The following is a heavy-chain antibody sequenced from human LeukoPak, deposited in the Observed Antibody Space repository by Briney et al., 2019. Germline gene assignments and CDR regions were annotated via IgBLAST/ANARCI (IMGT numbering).Heavy chain of an antibody. CDR3: AKVRPPRVVTAVIDY. V-gene: IGHV1-2*02. D-gene: IGHD2-21*02. Sequence: ASVKVSCKASGYSFSGYYMHWVRQAPGQGLEWMGWIDPNSGATQYAQEFQGRVTMTRDTSITTAYMELSSLRSDDTAVYYCAKVRPPRVVTAVIDYWGQGTLVTVSS. CDR1: GYSFSGYY. CDR2: IDPNSGAT. J-gene: IGHJ4*02.